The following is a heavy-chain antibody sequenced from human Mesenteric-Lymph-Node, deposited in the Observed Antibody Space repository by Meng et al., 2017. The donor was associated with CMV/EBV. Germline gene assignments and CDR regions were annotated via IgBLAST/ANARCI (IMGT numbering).Heavy chain of an antibody. J-gene: IGHJ5*02. D-gene: IGHD3-3*01. Sequence: ASVKVSCKASGYTFTGYYMHWVRQAPGQGLEWMGWINPSSGGTNYAQKFQGRVTMTRDTSISTAYMELSRLRSDDTAVYYCARGPFISKYYDFWSGYPTQFDPWGQGTLVTVSS. CDR2: INPSSGGT. CDR1: GYTFTGYY. V-gene: IGHV1-2*02. CDR3: ARGPFISKYYDFWSGYPTQFDP.